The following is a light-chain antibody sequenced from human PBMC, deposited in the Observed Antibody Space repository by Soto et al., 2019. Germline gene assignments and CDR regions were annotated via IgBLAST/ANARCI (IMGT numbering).Light chain of an antibody. J-gene: IGKJ3*01. V-gene: IGKV3-15*01. Sequence: EIVMTQSPATLSVSPGERATLSCRASQSVSSNLAWYQQKPGQAPRLLIYDASTRATGIPARFSGSGSGTEFTLTISSLQSEDVAVYYCQQYNNWPVNFGPATKVDIK. CDR3: QQYNNWPVN. CDR2: DAS. CDR1: QSVSSN.